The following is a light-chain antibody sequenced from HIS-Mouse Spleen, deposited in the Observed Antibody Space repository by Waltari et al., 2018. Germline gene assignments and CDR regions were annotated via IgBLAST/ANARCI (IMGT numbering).Light chain of an antibody. CDR2: EDS. CDR1: ALPKKA. V-gene: IGLV3-10*01. J-gene: IGLJ2*01. CDR3: YSTDSSGNHRV. Sequence: SYELTQPPSGSVSPGQMARNTCSGNALPKKAAYWYQQKSGQDPVLVIYEDSKRPSGIPERFSGSSSGTMATLTISGAQVEDEADYYCYSTDSSGNHRVFGGGTKLTVL.